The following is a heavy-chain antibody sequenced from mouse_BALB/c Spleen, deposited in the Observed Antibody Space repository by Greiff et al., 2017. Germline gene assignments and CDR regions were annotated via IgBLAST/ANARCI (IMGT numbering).Heavy chain of an antibody. CDR1: GFNIKDYY. Sequence: EVKLVESGAELVRSGASVKLSCTASGFNIKDYYMHWVKQRPEQGLEWIGWIDPENGDTEYAPKFQGKATMTADTSSNTAYLQLSSLTSEDTAVYYCLYGNYNYAMDYWGQGTSVTVSS. CDR3: LYGNYNYAMDY. V-gene: IGHV14-4*02. D-gene: IGHD2-1*01. J-gene: IGHJ4*01. CDR2: IDPENGDT.